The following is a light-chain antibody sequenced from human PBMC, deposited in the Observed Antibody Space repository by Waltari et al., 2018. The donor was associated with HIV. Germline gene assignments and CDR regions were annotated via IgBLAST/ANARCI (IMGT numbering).Light chain of an antibody. Sequence: DIQMTQSPSSLSASVGDRVTITCRASQTVTTKLHWYQQKPGRAPKVLMYDASNFQSGVPSRFSGSGSGTDVTLTIISLQPDDFATYFCQQTYSHPLTFGPGTKVDVK. CDR1: QTVTTK. V-gene: IGKV1-39*01. J-gene: IGKJ3*01. CDR3: QQTYSHPLT. CDR2: DAS.